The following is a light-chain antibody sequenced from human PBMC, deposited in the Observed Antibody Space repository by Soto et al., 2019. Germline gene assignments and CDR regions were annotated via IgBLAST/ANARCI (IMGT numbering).Light chain of an antibody. V-gene: IGLV2-23*01. J-gene: IGLJ1*01. Sequence: QSALTQPASVSGSPGQSITISCTGTSSDVGSYNLVSWYQQHPGKAPKLMSYEGNKRPSGVSNRFSGSKSANTASLTISGLQTEDEADYYCCSYAGTNTFVFGTGTKLTFL. CDR2: EGN. CDR1: SSDVGSYNL. CDR3: CSYAGTNTFV.